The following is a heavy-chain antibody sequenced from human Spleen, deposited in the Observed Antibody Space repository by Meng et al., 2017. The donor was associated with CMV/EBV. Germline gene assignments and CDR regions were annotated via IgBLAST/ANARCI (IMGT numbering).Heavy chain of an antibody. CDR2: INCEDGDT. J-gene: IGHJ5*02. D-gene: IGHD3-16*01. Sequence: YALAGYSNDWVRPAAGRGRAWLEQINCEDGDTSYAKKFPGRVTITTDESTSTAYMELSSLRSEDTAVYYCAGDFLTVLPGGGGFDPWGQGTLVTVSS. CDR3: AGDFLTVLPGGGGFDP. V-gene: IGHV1-2*06. CDR1: YALAGYS.